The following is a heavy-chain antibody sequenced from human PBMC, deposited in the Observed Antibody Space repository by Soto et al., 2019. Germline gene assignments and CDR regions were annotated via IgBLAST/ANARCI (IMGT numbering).Heavy chain of an antibody. CDR3: AKALKWLRFAFDY. J-gene: IGHJ4*02. CDR2: ISGSGGST. V-gene: IGHV3-23*01. D-gene: IGHD5-12*01. Sequence: GGSLRLSCAASGFTFSSFAMSWVRQAPGKGLEWVSAISGSGGSTYYADSVKGRFTISRDNSKNTLYLQMNSLRAEDTAVYYCAKALKWLRFAFDYWGQGTLVTVSS. CDR1: GFTFSSFA.